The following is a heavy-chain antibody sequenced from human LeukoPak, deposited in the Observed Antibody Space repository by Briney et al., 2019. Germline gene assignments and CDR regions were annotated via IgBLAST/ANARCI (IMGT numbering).Heavy chain of an antibody. J-gene: IGHJ4*02. CDR3: ARTYSGSSWGGV. V-gene: IGHV1-18*01. CDR2: ISAYNGNT. Sequence: GDSVKVSCKASGYTFTSYGITWVRQAPGQGLEWMGWISAYNGNTNYAQMLQGRVTMTTDTSTSTAYMELRSLRSDDTAVYYCARTYSGSSWGGVWGQGTLVTVSS. CDR1: GYTFTSYG. D-gene: IGHD1-26*01.